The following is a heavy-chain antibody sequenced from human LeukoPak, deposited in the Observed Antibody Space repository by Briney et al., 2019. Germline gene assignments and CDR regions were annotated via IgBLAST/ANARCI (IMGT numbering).Heavy chain of an antibody. Sequence: SETLSLTCAVSGGSISSNNWWSWVRQPPGKGLEWLGEIYHRGSTNYNPSLKSRVTISVDTSKNQFSLKLSSVTAADTAVYYCARGKVLRYFDWLKGLYNWFDPWGQGTLVTVSS. D-gene: IGHD3-9*01. V-gene: IGHV4-4*02. CDR1: GGSISSNNW. CDR3: ARGKVLRYFDWLKGLYNWFDP. J-gene: IGHJ5*02. CDR2: IYHRGST.